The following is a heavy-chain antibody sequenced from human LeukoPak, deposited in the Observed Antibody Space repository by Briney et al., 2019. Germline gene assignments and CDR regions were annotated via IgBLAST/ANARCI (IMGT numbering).Heavy chain of an antibody. CDR3: AKGGGSDFFDY. J-gene: IGHJ4*02. D-gene: IGHD5-12*01. V-gene: IGHV3-7*03. CDR2: INQDGNVK. Sequence: GGSLRLSCAASGFIFSSGWMSWVRQAPGKGLEWVANINQDGNVKYYVDSVKGRFTISRDNAKNSLYLQMNSLRSDDTAVYYCAKGGGSDFFDYWGQGTLVTVSS. CDR1: GFIFSSGW.